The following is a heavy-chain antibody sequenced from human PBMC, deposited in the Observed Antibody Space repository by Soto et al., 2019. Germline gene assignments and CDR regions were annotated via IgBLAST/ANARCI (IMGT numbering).Heavy chain of an antibody. CDR1: GGTFSSYT. Sequence: GASVKVSCKASGGTFSSYTISWVRQAPGQGLEWMGRIIPILGIANYAQKFQGRVTITADKSTSTAYMEMSSLRSEDTAVYYCARVQLERAWFDPWGLGTLVTVSS. J-gene: IGHJ5*02. V-gene: IGHV1-69*02. CDR3: ARVQLERAWFDP. CDR2: IIPILGIA. D-gene: IGHD1-1*01.